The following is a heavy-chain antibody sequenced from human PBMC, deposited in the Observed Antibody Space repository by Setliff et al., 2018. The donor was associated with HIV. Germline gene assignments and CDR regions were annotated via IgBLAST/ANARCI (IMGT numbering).Heavy chain of an antibody. D-gene: IGHD6-19*01. CDR2: IIPILGIA. V-gene: IGHV1-69*10. CDR1: RGTFSSYG. Sequence: ASVKVSCKASRGTFSSYGFNWVRQAPGQGLEWMGGIIPILGIANYAQKFKGRVTITADKSTSTVYMELRSLRSDDTAMYFCARLGSGWSDSYYYAMDIWGQGTTVTVSS. J-gene: IGHJ6*02. CDR3: ARLGSGWSDSYYYAMDI.